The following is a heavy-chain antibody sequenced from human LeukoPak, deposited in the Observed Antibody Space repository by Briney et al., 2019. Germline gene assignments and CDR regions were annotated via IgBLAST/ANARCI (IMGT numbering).Heavy chain of an antibody. CDR2: ISWSSGNI. Sequence: GRSLRLSCAASGFTFDDYAMHWVRQAPGKGLEWVAGISWSSGNIGYEDSVKGRFTISRDNAETSLHLQMNSLRTEDTALYFCARDAWRRAFNYGMDVWGQGTTVAVSS. J-gene: IGHJ6*02. CDR3: ARDAWRRAFNYGMDV. D-gene: IGHD5-12*01. CDR1: GFTFDDYA. V-gene: IGHV3-9*01.